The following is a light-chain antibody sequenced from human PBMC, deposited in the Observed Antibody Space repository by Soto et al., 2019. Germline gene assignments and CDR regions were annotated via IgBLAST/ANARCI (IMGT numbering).Light chain of an antibody. J-gene: IGKJ1*01. V-gene: IGKV3-15*01. CDR1: QSVSSN. CDR3: EQYNNWPET. CDR2: GAS. Sequence: EIVMAQSPSSLSVSAGDRATLSCRAGQSVSSNLAWYQQKPGQAPSLLIYGASTRATGIPARLSGSGSGTEFTLTISSLQYEDFVVYYCEQYNNWPETFGQGTKVDIK.